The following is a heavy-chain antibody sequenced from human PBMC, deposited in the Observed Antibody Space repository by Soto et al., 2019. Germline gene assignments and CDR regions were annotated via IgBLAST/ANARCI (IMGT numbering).Heavy chain of an antibody. CDR2: IIPIFGTA. J-gene: IGHJ4*02. V-gene: IGHV1-69*13. Sequence: SVKVPCKASGGTFSSYAISWVRQAPGQGLEWMGGIIPIFGTANYAQKFQGRVTITADESTSTAYMELSRLRSEDTAVYYCARGPAAPRPASDPTIDYWGQGTLVTVSS. CDR1: GGTFSSYA. D-gene: IGHD6-25*01. CDR3: ARGPAAPRPASDPTIDY.